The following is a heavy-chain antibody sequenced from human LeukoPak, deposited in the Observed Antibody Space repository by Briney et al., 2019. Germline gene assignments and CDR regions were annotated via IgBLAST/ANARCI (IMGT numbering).Heavy chain of an antibody. CDR3: AKRGVVIRVILVGFHKEAYYFDS. CDR2: ISDSGGTT. Sequence: GGSLRLSCAVSGIALSNYGMSWVRQAPGKGLEWVAGISDSGGTTSYADSVKGRFTISRDNPKNTLYLQMNSLRAEDTAVYFCAKRGVVIRVILVGFHKEAYYFDSWGQGALVTVSS. J-gene: IGHJ4*02. V-gene: IGHV3-23*01. CDR1: GIALSNYG. D-gene: IGHD3-22*01.